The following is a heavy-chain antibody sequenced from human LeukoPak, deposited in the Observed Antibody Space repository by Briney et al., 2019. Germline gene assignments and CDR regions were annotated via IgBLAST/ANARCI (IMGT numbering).Heavy chain of an antibody. Sequence: GGSLRLSCAASGFTFSSYWVSWVRQAPGKGLEWVANINQDGGEKYYVDSVKGRFTISRDNAKNSLYLQMNSLRAEDTAVYHCATGRSCTTCYLPDYWGQGTLVTVSS. J-gene: IGHJ4*02. D-gene: IGHD2-2*01. V-gene: IGHV3-7*01. CDR2: INQDGGEK. CDR3: ATGRSCTTCYLPDY. CDR1: GFTFSSYW.